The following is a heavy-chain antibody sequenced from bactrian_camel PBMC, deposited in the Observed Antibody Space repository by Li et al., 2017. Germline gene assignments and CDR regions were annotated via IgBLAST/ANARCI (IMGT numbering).Heavy chain of an antibody. CDR1: EYLFTSYC. CDR2: IDSDNST. D-gene: IGHD2*01. Sequence: HVQLVESGGGSVQAGGSLRLSCAAHEYLFTSYCMGRFRQAPGKEREGVASIDSDNSTTYGDSVKGRFTISKDNAENTVYLQMNSLQPDDTAKYYCAAAWGSCRSDFAHRPGYFPHWDQGTQVTVS. V-gene: IGHV3S53*01. J-gene: IGHJ4*01. CDR3: AAAWGSCRSDFAHRPGYFPH.